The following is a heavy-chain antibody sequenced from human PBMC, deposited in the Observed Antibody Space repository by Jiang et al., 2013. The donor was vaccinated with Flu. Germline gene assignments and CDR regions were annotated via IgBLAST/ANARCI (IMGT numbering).Heavy chain of an antibody. J-gene: IGHJ3*02. CDR1: GFTFSSYA. CDR2: ISSNGGST. D-gene: IGHD2-21*02. Sequence: VQLVESGGGLVQPGGSLRLSCSASGFTFSSYAMHWVRQAPGKGLEYVSAISSNGGSTYYADSVKGRFTISRDNSKNTLYLQMSSLRAEDTAVYYCVILFLHIVVVTAIDAFDIWGQGTMVTVSS. CDR3: VILFLHIVVVTAIDAFDI. V-gene: IGHV3-64D*08.